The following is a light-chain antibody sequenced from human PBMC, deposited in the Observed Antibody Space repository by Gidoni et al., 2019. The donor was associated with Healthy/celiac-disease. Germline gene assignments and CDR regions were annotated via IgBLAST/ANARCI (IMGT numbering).Light chain of an antibody. Sequence: SYELTQQPSVSVSPGQTAIITCSGDKLGYKYACWYQQKPGQSPVLVLYQDSKRPSGIPERFSGSNSGNTATLTISGTQAMDEADYYCPAWDSSTVVFGGGTKLTVL. CDR2: QDS. J-gene: IGLJ2*01. V-gene: IGLV3-1*01. CDR3: PAWDSSTVV. CDR1: KLGYKY.